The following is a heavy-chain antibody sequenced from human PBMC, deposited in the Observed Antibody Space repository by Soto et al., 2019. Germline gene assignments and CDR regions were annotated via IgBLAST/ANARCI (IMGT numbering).Heavy chain of an antibody. D-gene: IGHD1-20*01. CDR2: IKSKTDGGTT. CDR3: TTEVITGTPNNGY. Sequence: PVGSLRLSCAASGFTFSNAWMSWVRQAPGKGLEWVGRIKSKTDGGTTDYAAPVKGRFTISRDDSKNTLYLQMNSLKTEDTAVYYCTTEVITGTPNNGYWGQGTLVTVSS. CDR1: GFTFSNAW. J-gene: IGHJ4*02. V-gene: IGHV3-15*01.